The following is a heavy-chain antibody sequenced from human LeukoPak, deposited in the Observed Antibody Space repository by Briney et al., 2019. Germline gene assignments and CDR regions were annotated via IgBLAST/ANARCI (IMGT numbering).Heavy chain of an antibody. CDR1: GGTFSSYA. CDR3: ARVGSSWGGRDWYFDL. D-gene: IGHD7-27*01. V-gene: IGHV1-69*05. J-gene: IGHJ2*01. CDR2: IIPIFGTA. Sequence: ASVKVSCKASGGTFSSYAISWVRQAPGQGLEWMGRIIPIFGTANYAQKFQGRVTITTDESTSTAYMELSSLRSEDTAVYYCARVGSSWGGRDWYFDLWGRGTLVTVSS.